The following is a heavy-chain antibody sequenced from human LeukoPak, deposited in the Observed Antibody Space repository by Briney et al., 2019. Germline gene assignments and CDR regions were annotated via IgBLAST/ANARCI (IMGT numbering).Heavy chain of an antibody. J-gene: IGHJ6*02. Sequence: GPSVKVSCKVSGYTLTELSMHWVRQAPGKGLEWMGGFDPEDGETIYAQKFQGRVTMTTDTSTSTAYMELRSLRSDDTAVYYCARVEPTVTTSYYYYYGMDVWGQGTTVTVSS. CDR2: FDPEDGET. CDR1: GYTLTELS. V-gene: IGHV1-24*01. D-gene: IGHD4-17*01. CDR3: ARVEPTVTTSYYYYYGMDV.